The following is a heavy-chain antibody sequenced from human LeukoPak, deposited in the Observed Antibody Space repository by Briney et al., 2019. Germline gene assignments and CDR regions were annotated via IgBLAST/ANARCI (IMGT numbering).Heavy chain of an antibody. CDR1: GFTFDDYA. J-gene: IGHJ4*02. V-gene: IGHV3-9*01. CDR2: ISWNSGSI. CDR3: ARGLAAAGTRGPY. D-gene: IGHD6-13*01. Sequence: GGSLRLSCAASGFTFDDYAMHWVRQAPGKGLEWVSGISWNSGSIGYADSVKGRFTISRDNAKNSLYLQMNSPRADDTAVYYCARGLAAAGTRGPYWGQGTLVTVSS.